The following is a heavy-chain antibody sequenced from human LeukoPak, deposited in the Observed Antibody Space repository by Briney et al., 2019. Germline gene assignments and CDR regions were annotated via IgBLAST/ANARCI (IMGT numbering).Heavy chain of an antibody. Sequence: GGSLRLSCAASGFTFSSYSMNWVRQAPGKGLEWVSSISSSSSYIYYADSVKGRFTISRDKSKNTLYLQMNSLRAEDTAVYYCAKGGILTGYLDYWGQGTLVTVSS. J-gene: IGHJ4*02. V-gene: IGHV3-21*04. CDR2: ISSSSSYI. CDR1: GFTFSSYS. CDR3: AKGGILTGYLDY. D-gene: IGHD3-9*01.